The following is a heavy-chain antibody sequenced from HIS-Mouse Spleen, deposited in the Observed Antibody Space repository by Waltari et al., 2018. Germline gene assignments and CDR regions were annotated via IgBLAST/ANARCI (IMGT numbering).Heavy chain of an antibody. CDR2: IYYSGST. CDR1: GGPISSSSYN. Sequence: QLQLQESGPGLVKPSETLSPTCTVPGGPISSSSYNWGRHRQPPGKGLEWIGNIYYSGSTYYNPSLKSRVTISVDTSKNQFSLKLSSVTAADTAVYYCAREIPYSSSWYDWYFDLWGRGTLVTVSS. CDR3: AREIPYSSSWYDWYFDL. V-gene: IGHV4-39*07. J-gene: IGHJ2*01. D-gene: IGHD6-13*01.